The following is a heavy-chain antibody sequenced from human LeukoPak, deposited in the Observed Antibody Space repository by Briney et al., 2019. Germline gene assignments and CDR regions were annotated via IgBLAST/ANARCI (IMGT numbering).Heavy chain of an antibody. CDR2: IRYDGSNK. V-gene: IGHV3-30*02. Sequence: GGSLRLSCAASGFTFSSYGMHWVRQAPGKGLEWVAFIRYDGSNKYYADSVKGRFTISRDNSKNTLYLQMNSLRAEDTAVYYCARAATVVTPPRYWGQGTLVTVSS. D-gene: IGHD4-23*01. J-gene: IGHJ4*02. CDR3: ARAATVVTPPRY. CDR1: GFTFSSYG.